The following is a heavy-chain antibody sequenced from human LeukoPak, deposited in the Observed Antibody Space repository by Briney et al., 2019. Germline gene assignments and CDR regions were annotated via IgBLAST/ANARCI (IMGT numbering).Heavy chain of an antibody. CDR1: GYTFTSYG. Sequence: ASVNVPCKASGYTFTSYGISWVRQAPGQGLEWMGWISAYNGNTNYAQKLQGRVTMTTDTSTSTANMELRSLRSDDTAVYYCARDLIVVVAANSYYYYGKDVWGQGTTVTVSS. V-gene: IGHV1-18*01. J-gene: IGHJ6*02. CDR3: ARDLIVVVAANSYYYYGKDV. D-gene: IGHD2-15*01. CDR2: ISAYNGNT.